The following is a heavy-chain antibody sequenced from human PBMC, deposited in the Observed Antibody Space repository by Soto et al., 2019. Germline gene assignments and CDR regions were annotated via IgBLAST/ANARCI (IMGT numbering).Heavy chain of an antibody. J-gene: IGHJ4*02. Sequence: PSETLSLTCTVSGGSISSNYWTWIRQPPGKGLEWIGYVYNSGSTNYNPSLKGRVTISEDTSKSQFSLKVNSMTAADTAVYYCVRYRREAVAGYTLDNWGQGILVTVSS. CDR2: VYNSGST. V-gene: IGHV4-59*01. CDR3: VRYRREAVAGYTLDN. D-gene: IGHD6-13*01. CDR1: GGSISSNY.